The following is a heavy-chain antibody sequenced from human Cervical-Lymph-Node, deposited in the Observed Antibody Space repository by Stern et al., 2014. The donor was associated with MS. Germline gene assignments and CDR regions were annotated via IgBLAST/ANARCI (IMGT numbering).Heavy chain of an antibody. D-gene: IGHD2-2*01. J-gene: IGHJ6*02. CDR2: IIPVFGTP. V-gene: IGHV1-69*01. CDR1: GGTFRNFA. CDR3: ASAHPATRRGYKGMNV. Sequence: VQLVQSGSEVTQPGSSVNVTCKASGGTFRNFAVNWVRQAPGQGLEWAGGIIPVFGTPTYAQKFQGRLTIISDVSTDTVYLALSSLTTDDTATYFCASAHPATRRGYKGMNVWGQGTTIAVSS.